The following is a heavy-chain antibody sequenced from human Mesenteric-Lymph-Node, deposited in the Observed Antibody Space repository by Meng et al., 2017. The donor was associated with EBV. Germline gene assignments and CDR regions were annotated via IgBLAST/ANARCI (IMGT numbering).Heavy chain of an antibody. J-gene: IGHJ4*02. Sequence: VQQQGSGPGLVKPSDTLFLTCNVSGGSTSSFYWSWILQPPGKGLEWIGYIYHCGSTNYNPSLKSRVTMSVDMSKNQLSLKLSSVTAADTAVYYCARGEVFDSWGQGTLVTVSS. V-gene: IGHV4-59*07. CDR3: ARGEVFDS. CDR1: GGSTSSFY. CDR2: IYHCGST.